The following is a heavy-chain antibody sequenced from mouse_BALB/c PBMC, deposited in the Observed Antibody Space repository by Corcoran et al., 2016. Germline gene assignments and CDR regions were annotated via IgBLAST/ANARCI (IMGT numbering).Heavy chain of an antibody. CDR3: ASGPPDYDLAY. V-gene: IGHV14-3*02. CDR1: GFNIKDTY. Sequence: EVQLQQSGAELVQPGASVKLSCTASGFNIKDTYRHWVKQRPEQGLGLIGRIDPANGNTKYDPKFPCKATITADTSSNTAYLQLSSLTSEDTAVYYCASGPPDYDLAYWGQGTLVTVSA. J-gene: IGHJ3*01. CDR2: IDPANGNT. D-gene: IGHD2-4*01.